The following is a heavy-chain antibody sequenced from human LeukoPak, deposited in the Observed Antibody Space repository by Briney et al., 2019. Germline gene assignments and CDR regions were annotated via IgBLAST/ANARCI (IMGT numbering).Heavy chain of an antibody. Sequence: ASVKVSCKASGYTFTSYDINWVRQATGQGLEWMGWMNPNSGNTGYAQKFQGRVTITRNTSISTAYMELSSLRSEDTAVYYYARGADVLRYFDWLLKARGEVSDAFDIWGRGTMVTVSS. V-gene: IGHV1-8*03. CDR1: GYTFTSYD. D-gene: IGHD3-9*01. J-gene: IGHJ3*02. CDR3: ARGADVLRYFDWLLKARGEVSDAFDI. CDR2: MNPNSGNT.